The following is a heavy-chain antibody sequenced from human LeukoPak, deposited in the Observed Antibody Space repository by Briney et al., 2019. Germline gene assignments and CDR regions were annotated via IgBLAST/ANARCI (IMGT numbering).Heavy chain of an antibody. Sequence: PGRSLRLSCAASGFTFSSYAMHWVRQAPGKGLEWVAVISYDGSNKYYADSVKGRFTISRDNSKNTLYLQMNSLRAEDTAVYYCAREGATVKFFDYWGPGTLVTVSS. J-gene: IGHJ4*02. CDR1: GFTFSSYA. CDR3: AREGATVKFFDY. CDR2: ISYDGSNK. D-gene: IGHD4-17*01. V-gene: IGHV3-30*01.